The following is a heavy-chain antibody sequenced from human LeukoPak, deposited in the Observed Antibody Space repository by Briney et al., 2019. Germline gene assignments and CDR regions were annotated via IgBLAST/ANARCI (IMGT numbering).Heavy chain of an antibody. CDR2: IKQDGSEK. D-gene: IGHD2-2*01. CDR1: GVMFPSYW. Sequence: GGSLRLSCAASGVMFPSYWMTWVRQAPGKGLEWVANIKQDGSEKYYVDSVKGRFTISRDNAKNSVYLQMNSLRAEDTAVYYCARDLADIVVVPAASKDYYGMDVWGQGTTVTVSS. J-gene: IGHJ6*02. V-gene: IGHV3-7*01. CDR3: ARDLADIVVVPAASKDYYGMDV.